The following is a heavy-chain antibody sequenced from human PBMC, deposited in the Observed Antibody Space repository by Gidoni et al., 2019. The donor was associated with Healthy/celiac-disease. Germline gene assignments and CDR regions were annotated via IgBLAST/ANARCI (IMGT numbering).Heavy chain of an antibody. CDR3: ARVLQSGYYFDY. J-gene: IGHJ4*02. CDR2: IYYSGST. V-gene: IGHV4-31*02. CDR1: SISSGGYY. Sequence: SISSGGYYWSWIRQHPGKGLEWIGYIYYSGSTYYNPSLKSRVTISVDTSKNQFSLKLRSVTAADTAVYYCARVLQSGYYFDYWGQGTLVTVSS. D-gene: IGHD3-10*01.